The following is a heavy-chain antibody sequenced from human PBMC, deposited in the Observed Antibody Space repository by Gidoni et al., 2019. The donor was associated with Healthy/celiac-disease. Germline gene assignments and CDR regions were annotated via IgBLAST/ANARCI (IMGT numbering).Heavy chain of an antibody. CDR2: ISSSSSYI. Sequence: EVQLVESGGGLVKPGGSLRLSCAASGFTFSSDSMNWVRQAPGKGLEWVSSISSSSSYIYYADSVKGRFTISRDNAKNSLYLQMNSLRAEDTAVYYCARNIWFRELYYYYYGMDVWGQGTTVTVSS. D-gene: IGHD3-10*01. CDR1: GFTFSSDS. CDR3: ARNIWFRELYYYYYGMDV. J-gene: IGHJ6*02. V-gene: IGHV3-21*01.